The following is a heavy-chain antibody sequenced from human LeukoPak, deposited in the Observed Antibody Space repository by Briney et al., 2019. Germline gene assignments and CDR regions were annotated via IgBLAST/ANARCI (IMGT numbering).Heavy chain of an antibody. CDR2: VTDSSDV. V-gene: IGHV3-48*02. J-gene: IGHJ4*02. D-gene: IGHD5-18*01. CDR1: GXTFSTYT. Sequence: GGSLRLSCAASGXTFSTYTINWVRQVPGKGLEWVSTVTDSSDVHYSDSVKGRFTISRDNARNSLYLQMNSLRDEDTAVYYCARDGLHTAHFDYWGQGTLVTVSS. CDR3: ARDGLHTAHFDY.